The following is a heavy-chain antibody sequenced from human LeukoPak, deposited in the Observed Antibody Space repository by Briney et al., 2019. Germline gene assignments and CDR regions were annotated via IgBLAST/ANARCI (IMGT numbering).Heavy chain of an antibody. CDR1: GFTFSSYS. D-gene: IGHD5-18*01. CDR3: ARGAGYSYGYGDY. Sequence: GGSLRLSCAASGFTFSSYSMNWVRQAPGKGLEWVSSISSSSSYIYYADSVKGRFTISRDNAKNSLYLQMNSLRAEDTAVYYCARGAGYSYGYGDYWGQGTLVTVSS. J-gene: IGHJ4*02. V-gene: IGHV3-21*01. CDR2: ISSSSSYI.